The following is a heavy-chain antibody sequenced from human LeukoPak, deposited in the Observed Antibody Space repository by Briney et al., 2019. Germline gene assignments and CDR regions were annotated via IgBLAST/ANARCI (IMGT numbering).Heavy chain of an antibody. D-gene: IGHD1-26*01. CDR2: ISYDGRNT. J-gene: IGHJ6*03. CDR3: AREGAGRGGAYHYYYMDV. CDR1: RFTFNTYA. Sequence: GGSLRLSCEASRFTFNTYAMHWVRQAPGKGLEWVAHISYDGRNTYYAESVKGRFTISRDNSKNTLYLQMNSLRTGDTALYYCAREGAGRGGAYHYYYMDVWGKGTTVTVSS. V-gene: IGHV3-30*04.